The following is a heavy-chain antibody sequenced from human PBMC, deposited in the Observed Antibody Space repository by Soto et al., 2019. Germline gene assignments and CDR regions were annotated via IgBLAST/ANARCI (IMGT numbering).Heavy chain of an antibody. CDR1: GGSISSGCYY. CDR3: ARSGSYFLGPEAPDY. J-gene: IGHJ4*02. CDR2: IYYSGST. Sequence: TSETLSLTCTVPGGSISSGCYYWSWIRQHPGKGLEWIGYIYYSGSTYYNPSLKSRVTISVDTSKNQFSLKLSSVTAADTAVYYCARSGSYFLGPEAPDYWGQGTLVTVSS. D-gene: IGHD1-26*01. V-gene: IGHV4-31*03.